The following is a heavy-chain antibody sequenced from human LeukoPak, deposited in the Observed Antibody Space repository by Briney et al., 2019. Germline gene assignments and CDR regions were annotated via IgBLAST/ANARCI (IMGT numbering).Heavy chain of an antibody. Sequence: SETLSLTCTVSGGSICSRTYFWGWIRQPPGKGLELIGSIYYTGSTFHNPSLKSQVTISVDPSKNQFSMKLSSVPAADAAVYFCASDWTTWGAFDIWGQGTMVTVSS. D-gene: IGHD2/OR15-2a*01. V-gene: IGHV4-39*07. CDR1: GGSICSRTYF. CDR2: IYYTGST. J-gene: IGHJ3*02. CDR3: ASDWTTWGAFDI.